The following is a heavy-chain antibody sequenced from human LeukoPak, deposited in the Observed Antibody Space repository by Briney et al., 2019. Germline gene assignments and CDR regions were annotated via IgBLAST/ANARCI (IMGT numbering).Heavy chain of an antibody. V-gene: IGHV4-39*02. Sequence: SETLSLTCTVSGGSISSSSYYWGWIRQPPGKGLEWIGSIYYSGSTYYNPSLKSRVTISVDTSKNQFSLKLSSVTAADTAVYYCARDQTGCSSTSCYAYYYYYGMDVWGQGTTVTVSS. CDR3: ARDQTGCSSTSCYAYYYYYGMDV. CDR1: GGSISSSSYY. CDR2: IYYSGST. D-gene: IGHD2-2*01. J-gene: IGHJ6*02.